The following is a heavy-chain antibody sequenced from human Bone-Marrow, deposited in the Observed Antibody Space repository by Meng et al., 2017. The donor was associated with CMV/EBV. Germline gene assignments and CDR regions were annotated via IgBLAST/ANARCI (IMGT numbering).Heavy chain of an antibody. J-gene: IGHJ3*02. Sequence: GESLKISCAASGFTFSGSAMHWVRQASGKGLEWVGRIRSKANSYATAYAASVKGRFTITRDDSKNTAYLQMKSLKTEDTAVYYFTRLTYYYDSSGLNDAFDIWGQGTMVTVSS. CDR3: TRLTYYYDSSGLNDAFDI. V-gene: IGHV3-73*01. D-gene: IGHD3-22*01. CDR2: IRSKANSYAT. CDR1: GFTFSGSA.